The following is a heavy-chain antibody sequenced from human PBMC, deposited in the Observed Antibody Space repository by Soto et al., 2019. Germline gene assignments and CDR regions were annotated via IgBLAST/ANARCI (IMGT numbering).Heavy chain of an antibody. CDR3: VKDVGSRHYDFTNFDS. V-gene: IGHV3-9*01. D-gene: IGHD2-8*01. Sequence: GGSLSLSCVASGFLFDDYAIHWVRQRPGKGLEWVAGIDWNRATIGYGDSVKGRFTLSRDNARNSVLLEMSRLRNDDSALYYCVKDVGSRHYDFTNFDSWGRGTQVPVSS. CDR2: IDWNRATI. CDR1: GFLFDDYA. J-gene: IGHJ4*02.